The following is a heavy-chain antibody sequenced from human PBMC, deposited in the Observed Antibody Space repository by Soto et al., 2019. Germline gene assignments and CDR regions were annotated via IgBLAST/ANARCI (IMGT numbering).Heavy chain of an antibody. Sequence: SETLSLTCAVSDYSISNGYYWGWIRQPPGKGLEWIGSIYYSGNTYYNPSLKSRVTISVDTSKNQFSLKLSAVTAADTAIYYCARDAGSNDNWFDPWGQGTLVTVSS. CDR1: DYSISNGYY. CDR2: IYYSGNT. V-gene: IGHV4-38-2*02. D-gene: IGHD6-13*01. J-gene: IGHJ5*02. CDR3: ARDAGSNDNWFDP.